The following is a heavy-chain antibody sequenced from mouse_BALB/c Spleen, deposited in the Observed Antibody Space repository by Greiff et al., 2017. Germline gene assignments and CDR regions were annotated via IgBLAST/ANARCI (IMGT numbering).Heavy chain of an antibody. Sequence: EVMLVESGGGLVKPGGSLKLSCAASGFAFSSYDMSWVRQTPEKRLEWVAYISSGGGSTYYPDTVKGRFTISRDNAKNTLYLQMSSLKSEDTAMYYCARGNPRLYAMDYWGQGTSVTVSS. V-gene: IGHV5-12-1*01. J-gene: IGHJ4*01. CDR3: ARGNPRLYAMDY. CDR1: GFAFSSYD. CDR2: ISSGGGST.